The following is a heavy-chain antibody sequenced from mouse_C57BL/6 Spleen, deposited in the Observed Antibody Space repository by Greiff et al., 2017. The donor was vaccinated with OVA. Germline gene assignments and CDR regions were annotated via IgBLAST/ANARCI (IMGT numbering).Heavy chain of an antibody. CDR1: GYTFTSYW. J-gene: IGHJ2*01. Sequence: VQLQQPGAELVRPGSSVKLSCKASGYTFTSYWMHWVKQRPIQGLEWIGNIDPSDSETHYNQKFKDKATLTVDKSSSTAYMQLSSLTSEDSAVYYCARSGAYDGYSYYFDYWGQGTTLTVSS. CDR2: IDPSDSET. D-gene: IGHD2-3*01. V-gene: IGHV1-52*01. CDR3: ARSGAYDGYSYYFDY.